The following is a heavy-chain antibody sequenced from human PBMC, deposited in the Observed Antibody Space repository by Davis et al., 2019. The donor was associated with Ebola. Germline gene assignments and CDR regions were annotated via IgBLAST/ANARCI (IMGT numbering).Heavy chain of an antibody. V-gene: IGHV1-18*04. CDR3: ARDFPDLGYQRPFDP. J-gene: IGHJ5*02. D-gene: IGHD2-15*01. Sequence: AASVKVSCKASGYTFTNYGITWVRQAPGQGLEWMGWISAENGNTHYSQNLQGRITMTTDISTSTVFMELRSLRSDDTAVYYCARDFPDLGYQRPFDPWGPGTLVTVSA. CDR2: ISAENGNT. CDR1: GYTFTNYG.